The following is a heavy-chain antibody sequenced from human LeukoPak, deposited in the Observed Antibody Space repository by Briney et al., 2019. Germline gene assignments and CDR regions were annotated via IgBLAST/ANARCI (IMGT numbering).Heavy chain of an antibody. J-gene: IGHJ4*02. Sequence: PRATVKISCKVSGYTFTDYYMHWVQQAPGKGLEWMGLVDPEDGETIYAEKFQGRVTITADTSTDTACMELSSLRSEDTAVYYCATGAGYVAAHHDYWGQGTLVTVSS. CDR2: VDPEDGET. V-gene: IGHV1-69-2*01. CDR1: GYTFTDYY. D-gene: IGHD3-9*01. CDR3: ATGAGYVAAHHDY.